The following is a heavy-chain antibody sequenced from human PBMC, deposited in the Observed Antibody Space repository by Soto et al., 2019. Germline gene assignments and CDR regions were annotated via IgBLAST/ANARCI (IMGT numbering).Heavy chain of an antibody. CDR3: AKETYSGPLDY. D-gene: IGHD2-15*01. CDR2: ISYDGSNK. CDR1: GFTFSSYD. V-gene: IGHV3-30*18. Sequence: QVQLVESGGGVVQPGRSLRLSCAASGFTFSSYDMHWVRQAPGKGLEWVAVISYDGSNKYYADSVKGRFTISRDNSKNTLYLQMNSLRAEDTAVYYCAKETYSGPLDYWGQGTLVTVSS. J-gene: IGHJ4*02.